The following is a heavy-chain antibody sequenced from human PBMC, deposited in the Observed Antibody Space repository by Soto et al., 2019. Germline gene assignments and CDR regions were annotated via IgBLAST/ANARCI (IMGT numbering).Heavy chain of an antibody. CDR3: ARDLVAARSVTKDY. Sequence: LRLSCAASGFTVSSNYMSWVRQAPGKGLEWVSVIYSGGSTYYADSVKGRFTISRDNSKNTLYLQMNSLRAEDTAVYYCARDLVAARSVTKDYWGQGTLVTVSS. CDR2: IYSGGST. V-gene: IGHV3-53*01. J-gene: IGHJ4*02. D-gene: IGHD2-15*01. CDR1: GFTVSSNY.